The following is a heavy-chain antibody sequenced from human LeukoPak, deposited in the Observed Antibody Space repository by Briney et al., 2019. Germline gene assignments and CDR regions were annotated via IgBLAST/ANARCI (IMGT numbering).Heavy chain of an antibody. V-gene: IGHV3-23*01. J-gene: IGHJ4*02. D-gene: IGHD3-10*01. Sequence: PGGSLRLSCAASGFTFSSYAMSWVRQAPGKVLEWVSAISGSGGSTYYADSVKGRFTISRDNSKNTLYLQMNSLRAEDTAVYYCAKDVTMVRGVYYFDYWGQGTLVTVSS. CDR2: ISGSGGST. CDR3: AKDVTMVRGVYYFDY. CDR1: GFTFSSYA.